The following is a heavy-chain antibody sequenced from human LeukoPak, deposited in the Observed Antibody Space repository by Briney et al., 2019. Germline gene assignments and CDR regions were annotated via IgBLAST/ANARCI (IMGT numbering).Heavy chain of an antibody. D-gene: IGHD1-1*01. CDR2: ISYDGSNK. CDR3: ARDNDIDY. Sequence: GGSLRLSCAASGFTFSNYAMHWVRQAPGKGLEWVAIISYDGSNKYYADSVKGRFTISRDNSKNTLYLQMNSLRADDTAVYYCARDNDIDYWGQGTLVTVSS. V-gene: IGHV3-30*04. J-gene: IGHJ4*02. CDR1: GFTFSNYA.